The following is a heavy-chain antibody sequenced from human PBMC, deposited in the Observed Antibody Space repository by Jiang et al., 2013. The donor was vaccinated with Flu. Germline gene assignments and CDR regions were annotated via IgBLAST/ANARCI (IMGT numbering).Heavy chain of an antibody. CDR1: GYTFTNSY. V-gene: IGHV1-46*01. Sequence: EVKKPGASVKVSCKASGYTFTNSYMHWVRQAPGQGLEWMGIINPSSGSTNYAQKFQGRVTMPSDTSTSTVYMELSSLRSEDTAVYYYASGYSYGSYDWYFDLWGRGTLVTVSS. J-gene: IGHJ2*01. CDR2: INPSSGST. D-gene: IGHD5-18*01. CDR3: ASGYSYGSYDWYFDL.